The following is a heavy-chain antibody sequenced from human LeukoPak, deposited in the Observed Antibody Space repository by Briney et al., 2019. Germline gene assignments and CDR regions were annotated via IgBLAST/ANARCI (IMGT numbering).Heavy chain of an antibody. CDR1: GDSISSSIYY. CDR2: TYYSGST. D-gene: IGHD3-9*01. V-gene: IGHV4-39*01. Sequence: SETLSLTCTVSGDSISSSIYYWGWIRQPPGKGLEWIANTYYSGSTYYNPSLKSRVTISVDTSKNQFSLKLSSVTAADTAVYYCARSKFTHYDILTGYGRRLDWFDPWGQGTLVTVSS. CDR3: ARSKFTHYDILTGYGRRLDWFDP. J-gene: IGHJ5*02.